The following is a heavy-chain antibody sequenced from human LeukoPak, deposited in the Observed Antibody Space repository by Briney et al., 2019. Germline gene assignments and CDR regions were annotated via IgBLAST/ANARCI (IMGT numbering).Heavy chain of an antibody. CDR2: IYYTGST. CDR1: GGSISSGSYY. J-gene: IGHJ4*02. Sequence: SETLSLTCTVSGGSISSGSYYWSWIRQPAGKGLEWIGYIYYTGSTNYNPSLKSRVTISVDTSKNQFSLKLSSVTAADTAVYYCAREDSGGAIDYWGQGTLVTVSS. CDR3: AREDSGGAIDY. V-gene: IGHV4-61*10. D-gene: IGHD3-16*01.